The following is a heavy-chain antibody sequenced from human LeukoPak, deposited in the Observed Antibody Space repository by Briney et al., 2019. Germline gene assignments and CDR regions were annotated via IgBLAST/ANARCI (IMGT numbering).Heavy chain of an antibody. Sequence: GGSLRLSCVVSGFTFSTYAMSWVRQAPGKGLEWVSGIGGSGGDTFYADSVRGRFTVSRDNSKNTLFLQIDSLRTEDTAVYYCVPLGGLGYYQYGMDVRGRGTTVTVSS. J-gene: IGHJ6*02. D-gene: IGHD3/OR15-3a*01. CDR2: IGGSGGDT. CDR1: GFTFSTYA. CDR3: VPLGGLGYYQYGMDV. V-gene: IGHV3-23*01.